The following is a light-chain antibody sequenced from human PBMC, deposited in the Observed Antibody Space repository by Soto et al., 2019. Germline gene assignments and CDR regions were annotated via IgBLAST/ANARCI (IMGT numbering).Light chain of an antibody. V-gene: IGKV1-17*01. J-gene: IGKJ1*01. CDR1: QVIRND. CDR3: LQHNSYPRT. Sequence: IQMTQSPSSLSASVVDRVTITCRASQVIRNDLGWYQQKQGKAPKRLIYAASSLQSGVPSRFSGSGSGTDFTLTISSLQPEDFATYDCLQHNSYPRTFGQVMKVEIK. CDR2: AAS.